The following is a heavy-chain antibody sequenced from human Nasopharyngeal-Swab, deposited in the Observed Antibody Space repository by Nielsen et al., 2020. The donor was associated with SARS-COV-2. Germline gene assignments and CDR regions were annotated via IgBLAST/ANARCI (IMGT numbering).Heavy chain of an antibody. D-gene: IGHD6-13*01. Sequence: GGSLRLSCTASGYTFSSYWMHWVRQVPGKGLEWVSTITGNGDTTYYADSVKGRFTISRDNSENTVYLQMNSLRAEDTALYHCARPLSRDSTWTTEANWFDPWGQGTLVTVSS. J-gene: IGHJ5*02. CDR1: GYTFSSYW. CDR2: ITGNGDTT. V-gene: IGHV3-23*01. CDR3: ARPLSRDSTWTTEANWFDP.